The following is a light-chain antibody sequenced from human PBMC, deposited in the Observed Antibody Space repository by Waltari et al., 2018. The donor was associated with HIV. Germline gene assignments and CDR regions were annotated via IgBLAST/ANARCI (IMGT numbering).Light chain of an antibody. J-gene: IGLJ2*01. V-gene: IGLV1-40*01. CDR1: SSNIGARYD. Sequence: QSMLTQPPSVSGAPGQRVTISCSGSSSNIGARYDVHWYQHIPGTAPKLLIYEGTNRPSGVPDRFSASTSGTSASLAITGLQAEDEADYYCQAFDSVVTSSVFGGGTKLTVL. CDR3: QAFDSVVTSSV. CDR2: EGT.